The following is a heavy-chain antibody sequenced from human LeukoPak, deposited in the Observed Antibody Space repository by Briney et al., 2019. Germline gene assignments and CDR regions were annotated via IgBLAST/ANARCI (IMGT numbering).Heavy chain of an antibody. CDR3: ARAFRGIFGVFEAFDI. Sequence: SETLSLTCAVYGGSFSGYYWSWIRQPPGKGLEWIGEINHSGSTNYNPSLKSRVTISVDTSKNQFSLKLSSATAADTAVYYCARAFRGIFGVFEAFDIWGQGTMVTVSS. D-gene: IGHD3-3*01. CDR1: GGSFSGYY. CDR2: INHSGST. J-gene: IGHJ3*02. V-gene: IGHV4-34*01.